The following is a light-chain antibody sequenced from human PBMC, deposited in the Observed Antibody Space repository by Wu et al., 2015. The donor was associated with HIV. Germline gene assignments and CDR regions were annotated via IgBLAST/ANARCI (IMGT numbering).Light chain of an antibody. CDR1: QSVSSN. CDR2: GAS. Sequence: ETVMTQSPVTLSVSPGERATLSCRASQSVSSNLAWYQQRPGQAPRLLIHGASTRASGIGARFNGSGSGTEFTLTISSLQSEDFAVYYCHQYNNWPRSFGQGT. V-gene: IGKV3-15*01. J-gene: IGKJ5*01. CDR3: HQYNNWPRS.